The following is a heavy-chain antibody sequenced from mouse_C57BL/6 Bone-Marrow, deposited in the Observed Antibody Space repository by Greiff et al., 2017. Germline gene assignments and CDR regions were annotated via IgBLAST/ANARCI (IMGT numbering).Heavy chain of an antibody. Sequence: EVQLQQSGPVLVQPGASVKMSCKASGYTFTDYYMNWVKQSHGKSLEWIGVINPYNGGTSYNQKFKGQATLTVDKSYSTADMELNSLTSEDSAVYCCATGSSFAWFADWGQGTLVTVSA. CDR3: ATGSSFAWFAD. CDR2: INPYNGGT. J-gene: IGHJ3*01. V-gene: IGHV1-19*01. D-gene: IGHD1-1*01. CDR1: GYTFTDYY.